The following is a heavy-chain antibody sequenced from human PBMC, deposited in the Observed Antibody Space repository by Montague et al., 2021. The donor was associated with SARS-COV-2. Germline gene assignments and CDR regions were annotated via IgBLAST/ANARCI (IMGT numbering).Heavy chain of an antibody. Sequence: SETLSLTCTVSGASISSNNYYWDWIRQPPGKGLEWIGSIYDSGSTYYNPSLKSRVTISVDTSKNHFSLKLSSVTAADTAVYYCARRGRKLLPVATTIGGFDIWGQGTMVTVSS. J-gene: IGHJ3*02. CDR3: ARRGRKLLPVATTIGGFDI. V-gene: IGHV4-39*02. CDR1: GASISSNNYY. D-gene: IGHD5-12*01. CDR2: IYDSGST.